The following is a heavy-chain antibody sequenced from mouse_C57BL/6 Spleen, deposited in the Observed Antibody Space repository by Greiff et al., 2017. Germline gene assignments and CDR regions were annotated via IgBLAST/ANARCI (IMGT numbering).Heavy chain of an antibody. J-gene: IGHJ2*01. CDR3: ARSYDGYSPFDY. V-gene: IGHV1-61*01. CDR2: IYPSDSET. Sequence: QVQLQQSGAELVRPGSSVKLSCKASGYTFTSYWMDWVKQRPGQGLEWIGNIYPSDSETHYNQKFKDKATLTVDKSSSTAYMQLSSLTSEDSAVYYCARSYDGYSPFDYWGQGTTLTVSS. D-gene: IGHD2-3*01. CDR1: GYTFTSYW.